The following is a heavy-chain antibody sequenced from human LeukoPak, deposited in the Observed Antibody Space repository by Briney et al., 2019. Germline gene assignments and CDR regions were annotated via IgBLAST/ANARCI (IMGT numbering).Heavy chain of an antibody. V-gene: IGHV3-48*04. CDR1: GFTFSSYS. Sequence: GGSLRLSCAASGFTFSSYSMNWVRQAPGKGLGWVSYISSSSSTIYYADSVKGRFTISRDNAKNSLYLQMNSLRAEDTAVYYCARLRATIFGMDVWGKGTTVTVSS. D-gene: IGHD5-12*01. J-gene: IGHJ6*04. CDR2: ISSSSSTI. CDR3: ARLRATIFGMDV.